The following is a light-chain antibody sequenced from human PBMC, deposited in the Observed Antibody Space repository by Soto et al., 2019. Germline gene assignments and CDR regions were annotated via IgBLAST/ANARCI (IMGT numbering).Light chain of an antibody. V-gene: IGLV2-14*01. Sequence: QSALTQPASVSGSPGQSITISCTGTSSDVGGYDYVSWYQLHPGKAPKLMVFEVSNRPSGVSYRFSGSKSGNTASLTISGLQAEDEADHFCSSYSISTAYLFGAGTKVTV. CDR3: SSYSISTAYL. CDR2: EVS. J-gene: IGLJ1*01. CDR1: SSDVGGYDY.